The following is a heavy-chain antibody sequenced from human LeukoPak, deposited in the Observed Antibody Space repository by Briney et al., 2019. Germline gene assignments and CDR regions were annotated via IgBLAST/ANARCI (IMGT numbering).Heavy chain of an antibody. CDR3: ARQSARRSGSYYSGPYDAFDI. D-gene: IGHD1-26*01. J-gene: IGHJ3*02. V-gene: IGHV4-59*08. CDR1: GGSFSSYY. CDR2: IYYSGST. Sequence: SETLSLTCAVYGGSFSSYYWSWIRQPPGKGLEWIGYIYYSGSTNYNPSLKSRVTISVDTSKNQFSLKLSSVTAADTAVYYCARQSARRSGSYYSGPYDAFDIWGQGTMVTVSS.